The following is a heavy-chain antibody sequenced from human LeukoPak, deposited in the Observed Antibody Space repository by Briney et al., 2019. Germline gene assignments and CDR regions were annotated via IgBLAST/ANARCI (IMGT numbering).Heavy chain of an antibody. CDR3: AKAAVTTEDAFDI. CDR2: ISYDGNNK. D-gene: IGHD4-17*01. V-gene: IGHV3-30*04. J-gene: IGHJ3*02. Sequence: GSLRLSCAASGFTFSSYAMHWVRQAPGKGLEWVAVISYDGNNKYYADSVKGRFTISRDNSKNTLYLQMNSLRAEDTAVYYCAKAAVTTEDAFDIWGQGTMVTVSS. CDR1: GFTFSSYA.